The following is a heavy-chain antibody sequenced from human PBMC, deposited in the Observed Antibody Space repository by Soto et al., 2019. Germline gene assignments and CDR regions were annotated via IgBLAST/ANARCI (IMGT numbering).Heavy chain of an antibody. Sequence: EVQLVESGGGLVQPGGSLRLSCAASGFSFSSYDIQWVRQAAGKGLEWVSAIGTAGDTHYSGSVKGRFTISRENAKDSSYLQMNSLRVEDTAVSYCARDPSGWGLDVWGQGTTVTISS. V-gene: IGHV3-13*01. CDR1: GFSFSSYD. CDR2: IGTAGDT. D-gene: IGHD2-15*01. J-gene: IGHJ6*02. CDR3: ARDPSGWGLDV.